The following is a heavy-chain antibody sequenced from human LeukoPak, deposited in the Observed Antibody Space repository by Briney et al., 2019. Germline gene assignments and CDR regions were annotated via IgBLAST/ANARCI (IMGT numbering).Heavy chain of an antibody. CDR1: GYSFTTYY. CDR3: ARVKPSSSGHDY. D-gene: IGHD6-19*01. V-gene: IGHV1-46*03. CDR2: INPSGGGT. J-gene: IGHJ4*02. Sequence: ASVNVSCKASGYSFTTYYMHWMRQAPGQGLEWMGIINPSGGGTNYAQKFQDRVTMTRDTSTSTVYMDLSSLRSEDTAVYYCARVKPSSSGHDYWGQGTLLTVSS.